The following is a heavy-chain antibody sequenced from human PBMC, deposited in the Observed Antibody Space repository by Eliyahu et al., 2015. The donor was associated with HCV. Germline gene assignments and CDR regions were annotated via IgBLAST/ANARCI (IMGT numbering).Heavy chain of an antibody. D-gene: IGHD6-25*01. CDR3: AREQGFAAGPGYFDH. V-gene: IGHV3-66*01. J-gene: IGHJ4*02. CDR2: IYSGGSS. CDR1: GLTVRSNH. Sequence: EVQLVESGGDLVRPGGSLRLSCIVSGLTVRSNHMSWVRQAPGKGPEWVSVIYSGGSSFYTDSVKARFTMSRDTSKNTLFLQMNSLRVEDTAVYFCAREQGFAAGPGYFDHWGQGTLVTVSA.